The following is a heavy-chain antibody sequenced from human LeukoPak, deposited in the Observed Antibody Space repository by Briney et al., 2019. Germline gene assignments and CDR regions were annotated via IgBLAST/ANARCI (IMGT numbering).Heavy chain of an antibody. CDR3: AAAYSRSKVWSLYNWSDP. J-gene: IGHJ5*02. CDR1: GYAFTGYY. D-gene: IGHD3-10*01. CDR2: INPNSGGT. Sequence: ASVKVSCKASGYAFTGYYMHWVRQAPGQGLEWMGWINPNSGGTNYAQKFQGRVTMTRDTSISTAYMELSRLRYDDSAVDYCAAAYSRSKVWSLYNWSDPWGQGTLVTVSS. V-gene: IGHV1-2*02.